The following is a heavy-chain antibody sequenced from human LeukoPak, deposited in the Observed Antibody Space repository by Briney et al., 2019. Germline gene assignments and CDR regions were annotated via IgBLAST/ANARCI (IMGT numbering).Heavy chain of an antibody. CDR2: ISSSSNTI. D-gene: IGHD1-26*01. CDR3: GRGNSGSPETPDY. CDR1: GFTFSSYS. V-gene: IGHV3-48*01. Sequence: QAGGSLRLSCAASGFTFSSYSMNWVRQAPGKGLEWVSYISSSSNTIYYSDSVKGRFTISRDNAKNSLYLQMNSLRAEDTAVYYCGRGNSGSPETPDYWGQGTLVTVSS. J-gene: IGHJ4*02.